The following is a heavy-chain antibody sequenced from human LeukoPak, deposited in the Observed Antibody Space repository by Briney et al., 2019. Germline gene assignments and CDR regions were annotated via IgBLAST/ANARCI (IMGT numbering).Heavy chain of an antibody. Sequence: GGSLRLSCAASGFTFSSYAMSWVRQAPGKGLEWVSAISGSSGSTYYADSVKGRFTISRDNSKNTLYLQMNSLRAEDTAVYYCARAGPDSGGYYQENAFDIWGQGTMVTVSS. V-gene: IGHV3-23*01. CDR1: GFTFSSYA. D-gene: IGHD3-22*01. CDR3: ARAGPDSGGYYQENAFDI. CDR2: ISGSSGST. J-gene: IGHJ3*02.